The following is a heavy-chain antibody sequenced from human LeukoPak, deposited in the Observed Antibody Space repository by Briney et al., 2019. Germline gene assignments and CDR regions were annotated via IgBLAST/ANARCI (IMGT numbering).Heavy chain of an antibody. CDR1: GYTFTSYG. D-gene: IGHD4-17*01. CDR2: ISAYNGNT. Sequence: GASVKVSCKASGYTFTSYGISWVRQAPGQGLEWMGWISAYNGNTNYAQKLQGRVTMTTDTSTSTAYMELRSLRSDDTAVYYCAREAYYGDHGGGYSDYWGQGTLVTVSS. J-gene: IGHJ4*02. V-gene: IGHV1-18*01. CDR3: AREAYYGDHGGGYSDY.